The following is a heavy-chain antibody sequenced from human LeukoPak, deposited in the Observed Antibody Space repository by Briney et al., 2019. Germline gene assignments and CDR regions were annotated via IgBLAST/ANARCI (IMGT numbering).Heavy chain of an antibody. J-gene: IGHJ4*02. CDR3: ARGDYDFWSGYYKY. D-gene: IGHD3-3*01. CDR1: GGSISSYY. V-gene: IGHV4-59*12. CDR2: IYYSGST. Sequence: SETLSLTCTVSGGSISSYYWSWIRQPPEKGLEWIGYIYYSGSTNYNPSLKSRVTISVDTSKNQFSLKLSSVTAADTAVYYCARGDYDFWSGYYKYWGQGTLVTVSS.